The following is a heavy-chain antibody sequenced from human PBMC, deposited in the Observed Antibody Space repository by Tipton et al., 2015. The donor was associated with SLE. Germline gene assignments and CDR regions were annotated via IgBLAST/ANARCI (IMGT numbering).Heavy chain of an antibody. CDR3: ARDGGYITMIVVPYYFDY. CDR1: GFTFSGYR. CDR2: ISSSSSSI. Sequence: GSLRLSCEASGFTFSGYRMNWVRQAPGKGLEWVSSISSSSSSIYYADSVKGRFTISRDNARNSLYLQMNSLRAEDTAVYYCARDGGYITMIVVPYYFDYWGQGTLVTVSS. D-gene: IGHD3-22*01. J-gene: IGHJ4*02. V-gene: IGHV3-21*03.